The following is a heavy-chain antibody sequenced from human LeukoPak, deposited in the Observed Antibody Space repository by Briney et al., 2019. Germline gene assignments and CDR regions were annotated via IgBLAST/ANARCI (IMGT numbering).Heavy chain of an antibody. D-gene: IGHD1-14*01. V-gene: IGHV1-8*01. CDR2: MNPNTGNT. CDR3: ARGGWAAAYGNY. Sequence: ASVKVSCKASGYTFTSYDINWVRQATGQGLEWMGWMNPNTGNTGYAQKFQGRVTMTRNTSISTAYMELSGLRSEDTAVYYCARGGWAAAYGNYWGQGTLVTVSS. CDR1: GYTFTSYD. J-gene: IGHJ4*02.